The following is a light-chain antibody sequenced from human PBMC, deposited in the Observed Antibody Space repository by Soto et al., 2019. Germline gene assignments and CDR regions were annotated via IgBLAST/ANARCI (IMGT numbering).Light chain of an antibody. Sequence: DIQMTQSPSTLSGSVGDRVTITCRASQTISSWLAWYQQKPGKAPKLLIYKASTLKSGVPSRFSGSGSGTELTLTICSLQPDDFATYYCQHDNSYSEGFGQGTKVELK. CDR2: KAS. J-gene: IGKJ1*01. V-gene: IGKV1-5*03. CDR3: QHDNSYSEG. CDR1: QTISSW.